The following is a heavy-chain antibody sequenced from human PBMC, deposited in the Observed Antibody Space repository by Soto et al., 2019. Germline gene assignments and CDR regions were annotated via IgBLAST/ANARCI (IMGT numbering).Heavy chain of an antibody. Sequence: SETLSLTCTVSGGSISSNYWSWIRQPPGKGLEWIGHFYNGGNTNYNPSLRSRVTISVDTSKNQFSLRLSSVTAADTAVYHCARHGCSGGSCYPTYYLDYWGQGILVTVSS. D-gene: IGHD2-15*01. CDR2: FYNGGNT. J-gene: IGHJ4*02. CDR3: ARHGCSGGSCYPTYYLDY. V-gene: IGHV4-59*08. CDR1: GGSISSNY.